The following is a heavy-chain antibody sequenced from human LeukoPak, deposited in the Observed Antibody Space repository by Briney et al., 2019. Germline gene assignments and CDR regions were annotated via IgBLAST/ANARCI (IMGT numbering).Heavy chain of an antibody. CDR2: IYYSGST. V-gene: IGHV4-59*01. CDR3: ARDCSGGSCYSSHYYYGMDV. Sequence: SETLSLTCTVSGGSISSYYWSWIRQPPGKGLEWIGYIYYSGSTNYNPSLKSRVIISVDTSKNQFSLKLSSVTAADTAVYYCARDCSGGSCYSSHYYYGMDVWGQGTTVTVSS. CDR1: GGSISSYY. D-gene: IGHD2-15*01. J-gene: IGHJ6*02.